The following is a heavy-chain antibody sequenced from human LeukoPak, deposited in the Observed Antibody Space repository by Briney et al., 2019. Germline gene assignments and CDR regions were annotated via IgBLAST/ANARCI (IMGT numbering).Heavy chain of an antibody. Sequence: GASVKVSCKASGYTFTGYYMHWVRQAPGQGLEWMGWINPNSGGTNYAQKFQGRVTMTRDTSISTAYMELSRLRSDDTAVYYCARAANLIDITKDYWGQGTLVTVSS. J-gene: IGHJ4*02. CDR2: INPNSGGT. CDR3: ARAANLIDITKDY. D-gene: IGHD3-10*01. CDR1: GYTFTGYY. V-gene: IGHV1-2*02.